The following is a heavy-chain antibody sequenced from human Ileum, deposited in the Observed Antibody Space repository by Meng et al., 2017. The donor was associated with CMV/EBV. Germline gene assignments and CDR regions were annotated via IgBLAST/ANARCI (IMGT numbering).Heavy chain of an antibody. CDR2: INLTSGVI. D-gene: IGHD7-27*01. V-gene: IGHV1-2*02. J-gene: IGHJ4*02. CDR1: GNIFPGYY. CDR3: ARENWVYDY. Sequence: EGLKSGTELKKPWASVKVSCKASGNIFPGYYMHWVRQAPGQGLEWVGCINLTSGVIDFAQKFQGRITLTRDTSITTAYMELTRLIYDDTAVYYCARENWVYDYWGQGTLVTVSS.